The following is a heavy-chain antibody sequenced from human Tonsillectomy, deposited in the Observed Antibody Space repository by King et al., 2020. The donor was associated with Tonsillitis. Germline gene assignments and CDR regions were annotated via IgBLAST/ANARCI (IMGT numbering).Heavy chain of an antibody. CDR2: MKQDGSEK. J-gene: IGHJ4*02. D-gene: IGHD2-15*01. V-gene: IGHV3-7*01. CDR3: AIGGGYCSGGSCYSFDS. Sequence: EVQLVESGGGLVQPGGSLRLSCAASGFTFGPYWMTWVRQAPGKGLEWVATMKQDGSEKYFLDSVEGRFTVSGDSAKNSVYLQMNNLRVEDTAVYYCAIGGGYCSGGSCYSFDSWGQGTLVTVSS. CDR1: GFTFGPYW.